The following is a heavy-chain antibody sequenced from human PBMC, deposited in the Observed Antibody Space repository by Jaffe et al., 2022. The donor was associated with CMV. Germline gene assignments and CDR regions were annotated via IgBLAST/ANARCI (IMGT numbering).Heavy chain of an antibody. CDR1: GGSFSGYY. J-gene: IGHJ4*02. CDR3: ARPTLGADSSGYYDY. Sequence: QVQLQQWGAGLLKPSETLSLTCAVYGGSFSGYYWSWIRQPPGKGLEWIGEINHSGSTNYNPSLKSRVTISVDTSKNQFSLKLSSVTAADTAVYYCARPTLGADSSGYYDYWGQGTLVTVSS. CDR2: INHSGST. V-gene: IGHV4-34*01. D-gene: IGHD3-22*01.